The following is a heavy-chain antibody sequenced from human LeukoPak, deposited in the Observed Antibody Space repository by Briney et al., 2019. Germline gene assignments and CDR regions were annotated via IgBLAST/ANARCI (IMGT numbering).Heavy chain of an antibody. Sequence: GGSLRLSCAVSGLTFSSYWMTWVRQAPGKGLELVANIKQDGSEKYYVDSVKGRFTISRDNAKNSLYLQMSSVRAKDTAVYYCARVGCTSTSCLANWGQGTLVTVSS. CDR3: ARVGCTSTSCLAN. J-gene: IGHJ4*02. CDR1: GLTFSSYW. D-gene: IGHD2-2*01. CDR2: IKQDGSEK. V-gene: IGHV3-7*01.